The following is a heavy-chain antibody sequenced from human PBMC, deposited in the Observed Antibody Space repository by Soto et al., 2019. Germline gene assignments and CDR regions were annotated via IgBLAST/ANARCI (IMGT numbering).Heavy chain of an antibody. CDR3: AREYDCSGGSCYSGAYYYYYYMDV. CDR2: IIPILGIA. J-gene: IGHJ6*03. CDR1: GGTFSSCT. D-gene: IGHD2-15*01. Sequence: SVKVSCKASGGTFSSCTSSWVRQATGQGLEWMGRIIPILGIANYAQKFQGRVTITADKSTSTAYMELSSLRSEDTAVYYCAREYDCSGGSCYSGAYYYYYYMDVWGKGTTVTVSS. V-gene: IGHV1-69*04.